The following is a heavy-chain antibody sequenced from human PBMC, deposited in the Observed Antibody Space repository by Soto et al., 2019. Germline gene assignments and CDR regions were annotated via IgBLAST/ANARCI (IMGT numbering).Heavy chain of an antibody. CDR2: IYYSGST. D-gene: IGHD4-17*01. CDR3: ARDLPPGYGDYGWFDP. CDR1: GGSISSYY. V-gene: IGHV4-59*01. J-gene: IGHJ5*02. Sequence: SETLSLTCTVSGGSISSYYWSWIRQPPGKGLEWIGYIYYSGSTNYNPSLKSRVTISVDTSKNQFSLKLSSVTAADTAVYYCARDLPPGYGDYGWFDPWGQGTLVTVSS.